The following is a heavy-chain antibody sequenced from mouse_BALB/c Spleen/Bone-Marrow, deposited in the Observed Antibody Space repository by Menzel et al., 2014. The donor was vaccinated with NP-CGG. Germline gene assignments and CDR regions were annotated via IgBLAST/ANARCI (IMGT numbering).Heavy chain of an antibody. J-gene: IGHJ4*01. CDR2: INPTNGRS. D-gene: IGHD1-1*01. V-gene: IGHV1S81*02. CDR1: GYIFTNYW. Sequence: QVRLQQSGAELVKPGASVKLSCKASGYIFTNYWMHWVKQRPGQGLSWIGEINPTNGRSNYNEKFKSKATLTVDKSSSTAYMQLSSLTSEDSAVYYCARRGDYYGAMDYWGQGTSVTVSS. CDR3: ARRGDYYGAMDY.